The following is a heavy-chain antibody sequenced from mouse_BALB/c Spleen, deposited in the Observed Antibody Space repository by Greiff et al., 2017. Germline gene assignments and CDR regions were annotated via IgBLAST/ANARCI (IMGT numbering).Heavy chain of an antibody. CDR1: GYSITSGYY. Sequence: EVQLQESGPGLVKPSQSLSLTCSVTGYSITSGYYWNWIRQFPGNKLEWMGYISYDGSNNYNPSLKNRISITRDTSKNQFFLKLNSVTTEDTATYYCARDRGYYGAWFAYWGQGTLVTVSA. CDR3: ARDRGYYGAWFAY. V-gene: IGHV3-6*02. D-gene: IGHD1-1*01. J-gene: IGHJ3*01. CDR2: ISYDGSN.